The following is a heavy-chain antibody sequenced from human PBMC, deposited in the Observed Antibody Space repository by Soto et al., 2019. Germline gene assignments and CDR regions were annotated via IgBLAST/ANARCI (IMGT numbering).Heavy chain of an antibody. J-gene: IGHJ3*01. D-gene: IGHD2-15*01. CDR1: GFPFSGYG. V-gene: IGHV3-33*01. CDR3: ARDPGRYCIGDTCYGAFDV. CDR2: IRYDGSNK. Sequence: QVQLLESGGGVVQPGRSLRLSCAASGFPFSGYGMHWVRQAPGKGLEWVAVIRYDGSNKNYADSVKGRFTISRDNSKNTLYLKMNSLRAEDTAVYYCARDPGRYCIGDTCYGAFDVWGQGTMVTVSS.